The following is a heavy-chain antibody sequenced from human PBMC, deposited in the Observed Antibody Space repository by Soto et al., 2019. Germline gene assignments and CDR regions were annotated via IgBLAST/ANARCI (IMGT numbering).Heavy chain of an antibody. Sequence: PSETLSLTCTVSGGSISSYYWSWIRQPPGKGLESIGYIYYSGSTNYNPSLKSRVAISIDTSKNQFSLRLSSVTAADTAVHYCARTVRGVIPISIWASEGGFYYYMDVWGKGTTVTVSS. V-gene: IGHV4-59*08. CDR2: IYYSGST. CDR1: GGSISSYY. D-gene: IGHD3-10*01. CDR3: ARTVRGVIPISIWASEGGFYYYMDV. J-gene: IGHJ6*03.